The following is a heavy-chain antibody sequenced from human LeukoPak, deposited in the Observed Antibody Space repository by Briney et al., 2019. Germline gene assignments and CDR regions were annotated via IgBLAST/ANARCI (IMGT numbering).Heavy chain of an antibody. CDR1: GYTFTGYY. D-gene: IGHD6-13*01. CDR3: ARAIAAAGTGPYYFDY. CDR2: INPNSGGT. J-gene: IGHJ4*02. Sequence: ASVKVSCKASGYTFTGYYMHWVRQAPGQGLEWTGWINPNSGGTNYAQKFQGWVTMTRDTSISTAYMELSRLRSDDTAVYYCARAIAAAGTGPYYFDYWGQGTLVTVSS. V-gene: IGHV1-2*04.